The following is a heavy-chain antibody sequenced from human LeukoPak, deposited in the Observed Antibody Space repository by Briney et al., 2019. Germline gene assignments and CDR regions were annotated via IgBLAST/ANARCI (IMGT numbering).Heavy chain of an antibody. CDR2: IYHSGST. Sequence: SETLSLTCTVSGGSISSYYWSWIRQPPGKGLEWIGYIYHSGSTYYNPSLKSRVTISVDRSKNQFSLKLSSVTAADTAVYYSAVGTAMVHWYFDLWGRGTLVTVSS. J-gene: IGHJ2*01. CDR3: AVGTAMVHWYFDL. D-gene: IGHD5-18*01. CDR1: GGSISSYY. V-gene: IGHV4-59*04.